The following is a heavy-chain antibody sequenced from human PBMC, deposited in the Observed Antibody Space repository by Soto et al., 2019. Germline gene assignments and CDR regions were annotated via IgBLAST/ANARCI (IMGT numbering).Heavy chain of an antibody. Sequence: QLVETGGGMIQPGTSLTLSCAASGFSVSRNYMTWVRQAPGKGLEWVSFVYSGGATFYAASVKGRFILSRDDSQNTTYLQMNNLRAEYTAVYYCARVPGRLWGRGTLVTVAS. D-gene: IGHD6-25*01. CDR2: VYSGGAT. CDR3: ARVPGRL. V-gene: IGHV3-53*02. CDR1: GFSVSRNY. J-gene: IGHJ4*02.